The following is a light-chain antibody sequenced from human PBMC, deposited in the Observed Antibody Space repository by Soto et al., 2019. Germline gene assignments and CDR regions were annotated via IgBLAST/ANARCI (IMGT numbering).Light chain of an antibody. CDR2: SNN. J-gene: IGLJ2*01. V-gene: IGLV1-44*01. CDR3: AVWDDSLNGVV. CDR1: SSNIGSNT. Sequence: QSVLTQPPSASGTPGQRVTISCSGRSSNIGSNTINWHQQIPGTAPKLLIYSNNQRPSGVPDRFSGSKSGTSASLAISGLQSEDEADYYYAVWDDSLNGVVFGGGTQLTVL.